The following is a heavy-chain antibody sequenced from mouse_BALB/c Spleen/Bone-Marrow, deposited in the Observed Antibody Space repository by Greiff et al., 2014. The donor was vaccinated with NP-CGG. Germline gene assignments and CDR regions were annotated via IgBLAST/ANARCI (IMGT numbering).Heavy chain of an antibody. V-gene: IGHV1-37*01. J-gene: IGHJ1*01. CDR2: INPYNGDT. CDR1: GYSFTGYF. CDR3: GSSGYYGSSYFDV. D-gene: IGHD1-1*01. Sequence: EVKVEESGPELVKPGASVKISCKASGYSFTGYFMNWVKQSHGKSLEWIGRINPYNGDTFYNQKFKGKATLTVDKSSSTAHMELLSLTSEDSAVYYCGSSGYYGSSYFDVWGAGTTVTVSS.